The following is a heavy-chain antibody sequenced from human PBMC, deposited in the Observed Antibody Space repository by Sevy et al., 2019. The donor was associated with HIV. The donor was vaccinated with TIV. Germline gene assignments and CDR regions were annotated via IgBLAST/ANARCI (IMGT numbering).Heavy chain of an antibody. CDR2: ISYDGSEK. Sequence: RGESLKISCEASGFTFNSYGMHRVRQAPGKGVGWVAVISYDGSEKYYADSVKGRVTISREKSKNMVYVQMNSLRAEDTAVYYCARMFRSYGMDVWGQGTTVTVSS. CDR1: GFTFNSYG. V-gene: IGHV3-30*03. D-gene: IGHD3-10*01. J-gene: IGHJ6*02. CDR3: ARMFRSYGMDV.